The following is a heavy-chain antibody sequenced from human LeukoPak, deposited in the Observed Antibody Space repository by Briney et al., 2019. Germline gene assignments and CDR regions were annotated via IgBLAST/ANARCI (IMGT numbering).Heavy chain of an antibody. Sequence: ASVKVSCKASEYIFTGYYMHWVRQAPGQGLEWMGRINPNSGGTNYAQKFQGRVTMTRDTSISTAYMELSRLRSDDTAVYYCARVSAVAGTGRYFDYWGQGTLVTVSS. D-gene: IGHD6-19*01. J-gene: IGHJ4*02. CDR3: ARVSAVAGTGRYFDY. CDR2: INPNSGGT. V-gene: IGHV1-2*06. CDR1: EYIFTGYY.